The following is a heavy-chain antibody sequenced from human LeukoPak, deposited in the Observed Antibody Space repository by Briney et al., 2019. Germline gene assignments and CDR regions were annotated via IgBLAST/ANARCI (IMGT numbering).Heavy chain of an antibody. CDR3: ARSGSTSYYHGMDV. CDR1: GFTFSGYP. J-gene: IGHJ6*02. CDR2: IRSEGNNYAT. V-gene: IGHV3-73*01. Sequence: GGSLRLSCSASGFTFSGYPMCWDRQASGKGLEWVGRIRSEGNNYATAYAAWVKVMFTISRDDLDEPAYLQMDSLKPDDTVLYYCARSGSTSYYHGMDVRGQGTTVTVSS. D-gene: IGHD1-26*01.